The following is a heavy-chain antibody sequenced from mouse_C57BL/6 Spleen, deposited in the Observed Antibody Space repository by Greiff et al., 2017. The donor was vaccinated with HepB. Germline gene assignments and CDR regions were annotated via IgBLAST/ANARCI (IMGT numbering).Heavy chain of an antibody. CDR3: AKNYYDYDGHYFDY. V-gene: IGHV1-42*01. Sequence: EVQLQQSGPELVKPGASVKISCKASGYSFTGYYMNWVKQSPEMSLEWIGEINPSTGGTTYNQKFKAKATLTVDKSSSTAYMQLKSLTSEDSAVYYCAKNYYDYDGHYFDYWGQGTTLTVSS. CDR1: GYSFTGYY. CDR2: INPSTGGT. J-gene: IGHJ2*01. D-gene: IGHD2-4*01.